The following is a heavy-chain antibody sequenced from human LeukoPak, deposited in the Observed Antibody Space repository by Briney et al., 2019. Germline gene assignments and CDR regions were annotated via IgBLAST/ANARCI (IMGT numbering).Heavy chain of an antibody. CDR2: ISSSSSYI. J-gene: IGHJ3*02. V-gene: IGHV3-21*01. D-gene: IGHD3-16*02. Sequence: GGSLRLSCAASGFTFSSYSMNWVRQAPGKGLEWVSSISSSSSYIYYADSVKGRFTISRDNAKNSLYLQMNSLRAEDTAVYYCTRDRLYHDYVWGSYRSDAFDIWGQGTMVTVSS. CDR1: GFTFSSYS. CDR3: TRDRLYHDYVWGSYRSDAFDI.